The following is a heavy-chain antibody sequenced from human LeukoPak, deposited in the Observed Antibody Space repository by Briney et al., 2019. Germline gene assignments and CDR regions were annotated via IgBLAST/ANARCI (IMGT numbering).Heavy chain of an antibody. CDR2: IYSGGST. CDR3: ARDLYYDSSGYYYHDY. D-gene: IGHD3-22*01. J-gene: IGHJ4*02. CDR1: GVTVRSNY. Sequence: GGSLRLSCAASGVTVRSNYMTWVRQAPGKGLEWVSVIYSGGSTYYADSVKGRFTISRDNSKNTLYLQMSSLRVEDTAVYYCARDLYYDSSGYYYHDYWGQGTLVTVSS. V-gene: IGHV3-53*01.